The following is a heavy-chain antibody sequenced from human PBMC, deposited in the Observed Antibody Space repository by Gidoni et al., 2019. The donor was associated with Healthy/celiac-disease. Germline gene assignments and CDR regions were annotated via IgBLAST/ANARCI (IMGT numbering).Heavy chain of an antibody. D-gene: IGHD4-17*01. CDR3: ARQGTTVTTPFGY. J-gene: IGHJ4*02. CDR2: IYYSGST. CDR1: GGSLSSSSYY. Sequence: QLQLPESGPGLVKPSETLSLTCTVSGGSLSSSSYYWGWIRQPPGKGLEWIGSIYYSGSTYYNPSLKSRVTISVDTSKNQFSLKLSSVTAADTAVYYCARQGTTVTTPFGYWGQGTLVTVSS. V-gene: IGHV4-39*01.